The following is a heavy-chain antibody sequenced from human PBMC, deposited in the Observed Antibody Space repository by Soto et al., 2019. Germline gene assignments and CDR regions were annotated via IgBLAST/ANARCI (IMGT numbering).Heavy chain of an antibody. J-gene: IGHJ5*02. CDR2: IWNDGSNK. CDR3: ARDLSIAAPVASWFDP. D-gene: IGHD6-6*01. Sequence: VQLVESGGGVVQPGRSLRLSCAASGFTFSSYGMHWVRQAPGKGLEWVAVIWNDGSNKYYADSVKGRFTISRDNSENTLYLQMNSLRAEDTAVYYCARDLSIAAPVASWFDPWGQGTLVTVSS. V-gene: IGHV3-33*01. CDR1: GFTFSSYG.